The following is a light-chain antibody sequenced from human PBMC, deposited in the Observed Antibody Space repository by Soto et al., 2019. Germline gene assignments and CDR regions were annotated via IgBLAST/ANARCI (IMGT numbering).Light chain of an antibody. V-gene: IGKV3-11*01. CDR3: QQRHSWPRT. Sequence: DIVLTQFLATLSLYPGERATLSCRASRNIKNYVAWYQQKPGQAPRLLIYDTFNRATGIPARFSGSGSGTDFTLTISSLETEDFAVYYCQQRHSWPRTFGQGTKVDIK. CDR1: RNIKNY. J-gene: IGKJ1*01. CDR2: DTF.